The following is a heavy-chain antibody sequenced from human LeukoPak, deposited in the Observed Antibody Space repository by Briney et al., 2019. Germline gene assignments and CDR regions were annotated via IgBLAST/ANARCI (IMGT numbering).Heavy chain of an antibody. D-gene: IGHD3-22*01. CDR3: SKRGVVIRVILVGFHKEAYYFDS. J-gene: IGHJ4*02. CDR2: IRGIGGTR. Sequence: VGCLRLSCAQPLNTPSNYGISSVCQTPRKGLEWVAGIRGIGGTRRYTDSLKGRFTISRENPENTLYLQTNSLRAEDTAVYFCSKRGVVIRVILVGFHKEAYYFDSWGQGALVTVSS. CDR1: LNTPSNYG. V-gene: IGHV3-23*01.